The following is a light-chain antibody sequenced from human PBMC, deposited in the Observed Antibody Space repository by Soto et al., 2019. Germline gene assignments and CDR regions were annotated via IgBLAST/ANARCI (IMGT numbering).Light chain of an antibody. CDR2: AAS. J-gene: IGKJ1*01. V-gene: IGKV1-8*01. CDR3: QQYYNWPRT. Sequence: AIRMTQSPSSLSASTGDRVTSTCRASQGISSYLAWYQQKPGNAPKLLIYAASTLQSGVPSRFSGSGSGTDFTLTISCLQSEDFATYYCQQYYNWPRTFGQGTKVDIK. CDR1: QGISSY.